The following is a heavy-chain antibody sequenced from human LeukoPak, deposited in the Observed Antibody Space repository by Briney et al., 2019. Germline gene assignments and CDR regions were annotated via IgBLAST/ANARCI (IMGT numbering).Heavy chain of an antibody. Sequence: GGSLRLSRAASGFTFSSYAMSCVSQAPGKGLECVSAISGSGGTTYYAETVTGRFTISRDNSKNTLYLEMNSLRAEDTAVYYCAKGSISSGWNWGQGTLVTVSS. CDR3: AKGSISSGWN. D-gene: IGHD6-19*01. J-gene: IGHJ4*02. V-gene: IGHV3-23*01. CDR1: GFTFSSYA. CDR2: ISGSGGTT.